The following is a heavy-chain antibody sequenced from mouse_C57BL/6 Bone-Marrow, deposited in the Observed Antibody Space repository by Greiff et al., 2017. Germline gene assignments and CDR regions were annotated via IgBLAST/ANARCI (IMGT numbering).Heavy chain of an antibody. CDR1: GYAFTNYL. CDR3: ARREY. CDR2: INPGGGGT. Sequence: QVQLQRSGAELVRPGPSVKVSCKASGYAFTNYLLEWVKQRPGQGLGWIGVINPGGGGTNYNGKFKGKATLTADKSSSTAYMQLSSLTSEDSAVYFCARREYWGQGTTLTVSA. J-gene: IGHJ2*01. V-gene: IGHV1-54*01.